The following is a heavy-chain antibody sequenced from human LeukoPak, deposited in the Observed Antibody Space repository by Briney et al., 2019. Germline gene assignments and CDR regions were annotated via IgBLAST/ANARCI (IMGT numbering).Heavy chain of an antibody. V-gene: IGHV3-23*01. CDR3: ARDLLQYYYDSSGYYGSDY. CDR1: GFTFSSYG. D-gene: IGHD3-22*01. J-gene: IGHJ4*02. CDR2: ISGSGGST. Sequence: GGSLRLSCAASGFTFSSYGMSWVRQAPGKGLEWVSAISGSGGSTYYADSVKGRFTISRDNSKNTLYLQMNSLRSDDTAVYYCARDLLQYYYDSSGYYGSDYWGQGTLVTVSS.